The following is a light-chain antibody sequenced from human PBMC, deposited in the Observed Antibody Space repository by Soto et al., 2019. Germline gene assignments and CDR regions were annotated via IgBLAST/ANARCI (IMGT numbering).Light chain of an antibody. CDR3: QQYGTPRSVT. CDR1: QSISSSY. J-gene: IGKJ5*01. CDR2: GAY. V-gene: IGKV3-20*01. Sequence: EIVLTQSPGTLSLSPGERATLSCRASQSISSSYLAWYQQKPGQAPRLLIYGAYSRASGIPDRFSGGGFGTDFTLTISKVEPEDFAVYYCQQYGTPRSVTFGQGTRLEIK.